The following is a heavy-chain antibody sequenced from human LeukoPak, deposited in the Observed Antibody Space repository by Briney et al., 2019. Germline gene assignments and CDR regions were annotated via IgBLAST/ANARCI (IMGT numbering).Heavy chain of an antibody. CDR2: IYYSGST. Sequence: SETLSLTCTVSGGSISSSSYYWGWIRQPPGKGLEWIGSIYYSGSTYYNPSLKSRVTISVDTSKNQFSLKLSSVTAADTAVYYCARGPRPRLQLWFAFDIWGQGTMVTVSS. J-gene: IGHJ3*02. V-gene: IGHV4-39*07. D-gene: IGHD5-18*01. CDR3: ARGPRPRLQLWFAFDI. CDR1: GGSISSSSYY.